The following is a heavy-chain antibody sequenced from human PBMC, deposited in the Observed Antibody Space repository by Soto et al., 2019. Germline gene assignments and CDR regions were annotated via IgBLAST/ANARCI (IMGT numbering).Heavy chain of an antibody. D-gene: IGHD2-2*01. CDR2: IYYSGST. V-gene: IGHV4-31*03. CDR1: GGSISSGGYY. Sequence: QVQLQESGPGLVKPSQTLSLTCTVSGGSISSGGYYWSWIRQHPGKGLEWIGYIYYSGSTYYNPYLTSRVTISVATSKNQFSLKLSSVTAADTAVYYCARVRDIVVVPATLWYFDLWGRGTLVTVSS. J-gene: IGHJ2*01. CDR3: ARVRDIVVVPATLWYFDL.